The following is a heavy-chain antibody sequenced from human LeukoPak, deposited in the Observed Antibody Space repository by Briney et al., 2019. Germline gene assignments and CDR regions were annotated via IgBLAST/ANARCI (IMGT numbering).Heavy chain of an antibody. D-gene: IGHD2-2*01. J-gene: IGHJ4*02. CDR1: GYTFTSYY. V-gene: IGHV1-46*01. Sequence: ASVKVSCKASGYTFTSYYMHWVRQAPGQGLEWMGIINPSGGSTSYAQKFQGRVTMTRDTSTSTVYMELSSLRSEDTAVYYCARGKLAQNGDIVVVPAPLGYWGQGTLVTVSS. CDR2: INPSGGST. CDR3: ARGKLAQNGDIVVVPAPLGY.